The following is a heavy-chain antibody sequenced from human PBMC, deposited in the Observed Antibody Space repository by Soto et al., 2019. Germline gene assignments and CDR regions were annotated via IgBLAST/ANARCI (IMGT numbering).Heavy chain of an antibody. J-gene: IGHJ6*02. Sequence: ASVKVSCKASGYTFTSYGISRVRQAPGQGLERMGWISAYNGNTNYAQKLQGRVTMTTDTSTSTAYMELRSLRSDDTAVYYCARGSGYSNYVRLTNEYYYYGMDVWGQGTTVTVSS. CDR2: ISAYNGNT. V-gene: IGHV1-18*01. CDR3: ARGSGYSNYVRLTNEYYYYGMDV. CDR1: GYTFTSYG. D-gene: IGHD4-4*01.